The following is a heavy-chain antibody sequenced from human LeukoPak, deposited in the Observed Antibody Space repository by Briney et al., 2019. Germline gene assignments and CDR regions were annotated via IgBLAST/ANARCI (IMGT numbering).Heavy chain of an antibody. CDR1: GGSFSGYY. Sequence: SETLSLTCAVYGGSFSGYYWSWIRQPPGKGLEWIGEINHSGSTNYNPSLKSRVTISVDTSKNQFSLKLSSVTAADTAVYYCARGGILTGYYRNNWFDPWGQGTLVIVSS. J-gene: IGHJ5*02. CDR2: INHSGST. CDR3: ARGGILTGYYRNNWFDP. V-gene: IGHV4-34*01. D-gene: IGHD3-9*01.